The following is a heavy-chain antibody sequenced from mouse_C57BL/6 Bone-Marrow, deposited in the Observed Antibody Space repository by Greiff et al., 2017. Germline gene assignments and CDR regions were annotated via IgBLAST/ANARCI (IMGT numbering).Heavy chain of an antibody. V-gene: IGHV1-64*01. CDR2: IHPNSGST. CDR1: GYTFTSYW. J-gene: IGHJ4*01. CDR3: AREGCDYAMDY. Sequence: QVQLQQPGAELVKPGASVKLSCKASGYTFTSYWMHWVKQRPGQGLEWIGMIHPNSGSTNYNEKFKSKATLTVDKSSSTAYMQLSSLTSEDSAVYYCAREGCDYAMDYWGQGTSVTVSS.